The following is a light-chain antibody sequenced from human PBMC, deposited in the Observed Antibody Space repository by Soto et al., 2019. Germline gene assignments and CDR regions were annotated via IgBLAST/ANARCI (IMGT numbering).Light chain of an antibody. J-gene: IGLJ1*01. CDR1: SSNIGAGYD. CDR3: QTYDSSLSV. V-gene: IGLV1-40*01. Sequence: QSVLTQPPSVSGAPGQRVTISCTGSSSNIGAGYDVHWYQQLPGTAPKLLIYGNSNRPSGVPDRFSGSKPGTSASLAITGLQAEDEADYYCQTYDSSLSVYGTGTKVTVL. CDR2: GNS.